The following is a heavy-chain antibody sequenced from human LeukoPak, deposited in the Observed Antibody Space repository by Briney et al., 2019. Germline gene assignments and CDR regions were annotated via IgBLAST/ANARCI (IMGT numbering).Heavy chain of an antibody. Sequence: GGSLRLSCAASGFNFNVYSMNWVRQAPGKGLEWISYMTSDSNTIYYADSVRGGFTISRDNAKKSVYLELSNLRADDTAMYYCARSTEWFADYWGQGTLVTVSS. CDR3: ARSTEWFADY. V-gene: IGHV3-48*01. J-gene: IGHJ4*02. D-gene: IGHD3-3*01. CDR2: MTSDSNTI. CDR1: GFNFNVYS.